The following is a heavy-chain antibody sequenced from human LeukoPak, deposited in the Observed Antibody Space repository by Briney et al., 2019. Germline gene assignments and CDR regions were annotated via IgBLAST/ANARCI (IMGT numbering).Heavy chain of an antibody. V-gene: IGHV4-39*01. CDR3: AVGATHFDY. D-gene: IGHD1-26*01. CDR1: GGSIRSNNYY. CDR2: IYYSGST. Sequence: SETLSLTCTVSGGSIRSNNYYWGWLRQPPGKGLEWIGNIYYSGSTYYNPSLKSRVTISVDTSKNQFSLKLSSVTAADTAVYYCAVGATHFDYWGQGTLVTVSS. J-gene: IGHJ4*02.